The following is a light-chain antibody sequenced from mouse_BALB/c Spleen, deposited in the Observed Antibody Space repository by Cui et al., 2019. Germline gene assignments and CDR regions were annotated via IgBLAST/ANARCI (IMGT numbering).Light chain of an antibody. CDR2: HGT. Sequence: DILMTQSPPSMSVSLGDPVSITCHASQGISSNIGWLQQKPGKSFKGLIYHGTNLEDGVPSRFSGSGSGADYSLTISSLESEDFADYYCVQYAQFPYTFGGGTKLEIK. V-gene: IGKV14-100*01. J-gene: IGKJ2*01. CDR1: QGISSN. CDR3: VQYAQFPYT.